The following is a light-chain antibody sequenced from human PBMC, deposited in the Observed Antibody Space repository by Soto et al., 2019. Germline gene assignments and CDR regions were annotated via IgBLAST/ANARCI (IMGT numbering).Light chain of an antibody. CDR3: QQYSSWPLT. V-gene: IGKV3-15*01. J-gene: IGKJ4*01. CDR1: QSVDIN. Sequence: PLVRLTLSRRASQSVDINLAWYQQKPGQAPRLLIYGASTRASDMPGRFSGRGSGTDFTLTISSLQSEDFAVYYCQQYSSWPLTFGGGTKVDIK. CDR2: GAS.